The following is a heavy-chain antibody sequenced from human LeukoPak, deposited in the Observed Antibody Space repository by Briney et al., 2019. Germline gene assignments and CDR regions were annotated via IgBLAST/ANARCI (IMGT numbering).Heavy chain of an antibody. D-gene: IGHD3-22*01. J-gene: IGHJ3*02. CDR3: AKSHDDSSGYRTDHDAFDI. Sequence: GGSLRLSCAASGFTFSSDGMHWVRQAPGKGLEWVAGIWYEGSNKYYADAVKGRFTISRDNSKNTLYLQMNSLRAEDTAVYYCAKSHDDSSGYRTDHDAFDIWGQGTMVTVSS. CDR2: IWYEGSNK. CDR1: GFTFSSDG. V-gene: IGHV3-33*06.